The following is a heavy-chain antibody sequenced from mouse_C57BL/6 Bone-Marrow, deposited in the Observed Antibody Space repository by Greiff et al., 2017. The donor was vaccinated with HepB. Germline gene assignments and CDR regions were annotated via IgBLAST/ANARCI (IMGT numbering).Heavy chain of an antibody. CDR1: GYTFTSYG. CDR3: ARFYYYGSSSYWYFDV. D-gene: IGHD1-1*01. Sequence: QVQLQQSGAELARPGASVKLSCKASGYTFTSYGISWVKQRTGQGLEWIGEIYPRSGNTYYNEKFKGKATLTADKSSSTAYMELRSLTSEDSAVYFCARFYYYGSSSYWYFDVWGTGTTVTVSS. J-gene: IGHJ1*03. CDR2: IYPRSGNT. V-gene: IGHV1-81*01.